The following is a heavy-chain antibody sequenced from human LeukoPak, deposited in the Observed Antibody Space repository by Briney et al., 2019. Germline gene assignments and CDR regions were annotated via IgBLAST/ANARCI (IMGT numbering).Heavy chain of an antibody. CDR3: ARAVCSGGSCYGNYYYYDMDV. J-gene: IGHJ6*04. Sequence: SGTLSLTCAVSGGSISSSNWWSRVRQPPGKGLEWIGEIYHSGSTNYNPSLKSRVTISVDKSKNQFSLKLSSVTAADTAVYYCARAVCSGGSCYGNYYYYDMDVWGKGTTVTVSS. CDR1: GGSISSSNW. V-gene: IGHV4-4*02. D-gene: IGHD2-15*01. CDR2: IYHSGST.